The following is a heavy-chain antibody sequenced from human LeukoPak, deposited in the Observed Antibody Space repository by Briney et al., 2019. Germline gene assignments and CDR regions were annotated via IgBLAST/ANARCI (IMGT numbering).Heavy chain of an antibody. J-gene: IGHJ4*02. CDR3: ARDQGLTGYFDY. Sequence: AASVKVSCKTSGYRFTNNHMHWVRQAPGQGLEWMGIINPSGGNINYAQKFQGRVTMTRDTSTSTVYMELSSLRSEDTAVYFCARDQGLTGYFDYWGQGTLVTVSS. V-gene: IGHV1-46*01. CDR1: GYRFTNNH. CDR2: INPSGGNI. D-gene: IGHD3-9*01.